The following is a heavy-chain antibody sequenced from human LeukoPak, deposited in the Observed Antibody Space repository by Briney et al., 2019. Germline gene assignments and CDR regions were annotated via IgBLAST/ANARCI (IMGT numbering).Heavy chain of an antibody. D-gene: IGHD6-19*01. CDR3: ANGRGLVAPPYYFDY. V-gene: IGHV3-30*02. Sequence: PGGSLRLSCAPSGFIFSSYGMHWVRQAPGKGLEWVAFIRYDGSNKYYADSVKGRFTISRDNSKNTLYLQMNSLRAEDRAVYYCANGRGLVAPPYYFDYWGQGTLVTVSS. J-gene: IGHJ4*02. CDR2: IRYDGSNK. CDR1: GFIFSSYG.